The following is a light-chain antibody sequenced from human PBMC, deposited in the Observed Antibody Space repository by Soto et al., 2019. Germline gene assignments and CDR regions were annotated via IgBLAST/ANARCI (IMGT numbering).Light chain of an antibody. CDR2: DAS. CDR1: QNINNY. J-gene: IGKJ1*01. V-gene: IGKV3-11*01. Sequence: EIVLTQSPATLSLSPGERPSLSCRSSQNINNYLGWYQQKPGQAPRLVIYDASNRATGIPVRFSASGTGTDFTLTISDVQPEDFAVYYCHQRQSWPRTFGQGTKVDI. CDR3: HQRQSWPRT.